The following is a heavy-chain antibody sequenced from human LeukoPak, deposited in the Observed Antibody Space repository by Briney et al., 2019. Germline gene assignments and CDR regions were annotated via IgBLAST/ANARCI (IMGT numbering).Heavy chain of an antibody. CDR2: IYYSGST. CDR3: ARDSMDCSGGSCYSNYFDY. Sequence: SETLSLTCTVSGGSISSYYWSWIRQPPGKGLEWIGSIYYSGSTYYNPSLKSQVTISVDTSKNQFSLKLSSVTAADTAVYYCARDSMDCSGGSCYSNYFDYWGQGTLVTVSS. CDR1: GGSISSYY. D-gene: IGHD2-15*01. V-gene: IGHV4-39*07. J-gene: IGHJ4*02.